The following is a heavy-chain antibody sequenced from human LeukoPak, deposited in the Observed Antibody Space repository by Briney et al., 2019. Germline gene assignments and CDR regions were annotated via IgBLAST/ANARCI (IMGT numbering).Heavy chain of an antibody. CDR1: GGSISSSSYY. D-gene: IGHD2-2*01. CDR2: IYYSGST. CDR3: ARLVGDIVVVPAAIGPYYFDY. J-gene: IGHJ4*02. Sequence: SETLSLTCTVSGGSISSSSYYWGWIRQPPGKGLEWIGSIYYSGSTYYNPSVKSRFPISVDTSKNQFSRKLSSVTAADTAVYYCARLVGDIVVVPAAIGPYYFDYWGQGTLVTVSS. V-gene: IGHV4-39*01.